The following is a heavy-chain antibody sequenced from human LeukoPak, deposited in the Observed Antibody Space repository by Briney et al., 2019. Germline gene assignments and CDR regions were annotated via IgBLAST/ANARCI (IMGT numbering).Heavy chain of an antibody. CDR3: ARALSSGWYFYYYGMDV. D-gene: IGHD6-19*01. Sequence: SETLSLTCTVSGGSNSSYYWSWIRQPPGKGLEWIGYIYYSGSTNYNPSLKSRVTISVDTSKNQFSLKLSSVTAADTAVYYCARALSSGWYFYYYGMDVWGQGTTVTVSS. CDR1: GGSNSSYY. CDR2: IYYSGST. V-gene: IGHV4-59*01. J-gene: IGHJ6*02.